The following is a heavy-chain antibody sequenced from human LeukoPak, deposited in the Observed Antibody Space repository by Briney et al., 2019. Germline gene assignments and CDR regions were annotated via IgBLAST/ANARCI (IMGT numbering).Heavy chain of an antibody. V-gene: IGHV3-30*03. CDR3: ARSAYYYDSRGYHNFYHYGMDV. D-gene: IGHD3-22*01. CDR2: LSYDGSNK. CDR1: GFTFSTYG. Sequence: HPGGSLRLSCAASGFTFSTYGMHWVRQAPGKGLEWVAVLSYDGSNKYYADSVKGRFTISRDNSKNTLYLQMNSLRAEDTAVYYCARSAYYYDSRGYHNFYHYGMDVWGQGTTVTVSS. J-gene: IGHJ6*02.